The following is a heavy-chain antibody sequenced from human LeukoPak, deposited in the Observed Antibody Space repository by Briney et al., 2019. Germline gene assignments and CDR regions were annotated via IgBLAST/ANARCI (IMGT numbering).Heavy chain of an antibody. V-gene: IGHV3-23*01. D-gene: IGHD3-10*01. CDR3: AKSINGYGSGSYQGTFDY. CDR1: GFTFSSYA. Sequence: GGSLRLSCAASGFTFSSYAMSWVRQAPGKGLEWVSAMSDSGGGTYYAASVKGRFTMSRGNSKNTFYLQMNSLRAEDTAVYYCAKSINGYGSGSYQGTFDYWGQGTLVTVSS. CDR2: MSDSGGGT. J-gene: IGHJ4*02.